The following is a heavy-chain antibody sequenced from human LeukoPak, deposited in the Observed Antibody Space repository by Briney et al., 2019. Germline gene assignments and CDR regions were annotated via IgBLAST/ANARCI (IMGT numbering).Heavy chain of an antibody. CDR2: ISWNSGTI. D-gene: IGHD2-2*01. J-gene: IGHJ4*02. Sequence: SGGSLRLSCAASGFTFDDYAMHWVRQAPGKGLEWVSGISWNSGTIGYADSVEGRFTISRDNAKNSPYLQMNSLRAEDTALYYCAKGPGDDYWGQGTLVTVSS. CDR1: GFTFDDYA. V-gene: IGHV3-9*01. CDR3: AKGPGDDY.